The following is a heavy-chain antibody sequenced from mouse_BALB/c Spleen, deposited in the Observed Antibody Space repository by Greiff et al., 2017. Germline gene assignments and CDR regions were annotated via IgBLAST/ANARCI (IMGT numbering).Heavy chain of an antibody. CDR3: ARDEGRRYFDY. CDR2: ISDGGSYT. CDR1: GFTFSDYY. D-gene: IGHD1-2*01. J-gene: IGHJ2*01. V-gene: IGHV5-4*02. Sequence: EVQGVESGGGLVKPGGSLKLSCAASGFTFSDYYMYWVRQTPEKRLEWVATISDGGSYTYYPDSVKGRFTISRDNAKNNLYLQMSSLKSEDTAMYYCARDEGRRYFDYWGQGTTLTVSS.